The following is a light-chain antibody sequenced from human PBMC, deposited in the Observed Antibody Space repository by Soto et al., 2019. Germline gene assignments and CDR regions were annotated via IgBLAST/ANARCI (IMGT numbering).Light chain of an antibody. J-gene: IGLJ1*01. CDR2: EVS. Sequence: QSVLTQPASVSGSPGQSITISCTGTSSDVGSYNLVSWYQQHPGKAPKLMIYEVSMRPSGVSNRFFGSKSGNTASLTISGLQAEDEADYYCCSYAGSSTLVFGTGTKVTVL. CDR1: SSDVGSYNL. CDR3: CSYAGSSTLV. V-gene: IGLV2-23*02.